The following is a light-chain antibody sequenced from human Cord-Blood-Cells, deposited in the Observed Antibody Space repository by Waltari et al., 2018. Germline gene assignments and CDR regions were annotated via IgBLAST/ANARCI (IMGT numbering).Light chain of an antibody. CDR1: SNAVDGYNY. Sequence: SALTQPASVSGHPGQSITITCTATSNAVDGYNYVSWYQQHPGKAPKLMIYDVSNRPSGVSNRFSGSKSGNTASLTISGLQAEDEADYYCSSYTSSSFWVFGGGTKLTVL. CDR2: DVS. J-gene: IGLJ3*02. CDR3: SSYTSSSFWV. V-gene: IGLV2-14*01.